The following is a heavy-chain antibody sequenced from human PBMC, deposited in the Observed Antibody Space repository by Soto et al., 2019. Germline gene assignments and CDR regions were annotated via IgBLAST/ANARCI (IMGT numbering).Heavy chain of an antibody. J-gene: IGHJ4*02. CDR2: IHGDGGKI. CDR3: ARDFYGGYTYGTGDY. V-gene: IGHV3-7*01. CDR1: GFMFSAYW. Sequence: GGSLRLSCAASGFMFSAYWMSWVRQAPGKGLEWVANIHGDGGKIYYVDSVKGRFTISRDNAKRSLYLQMNSLRAEDTAVYYCARDFYGGYTYGTGDYWGQGALVTLSS. D-gene: IGHD5-18*01.